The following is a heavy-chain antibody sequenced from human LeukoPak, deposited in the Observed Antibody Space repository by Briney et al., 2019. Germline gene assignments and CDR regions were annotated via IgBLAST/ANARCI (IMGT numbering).Heavy chain of an antibody. CDR3: AKVILSYYDFWSGYDY. Sequence: GGSLRLSCAVSGSTFSTYAMSWVRQAPGKGLEWVSGISVSGASTYYADSVKGRFTISRDNSKNTLYRQMNRLGAEDTAEYYCAKVILSYYDFWSGYDYWGPGTLVTVSS. D-gene: IGHD3-3*01. V-gene: IGHV3-23*01. CDR2: ISVSGAST. CDR1: GSTFSTYA. J-gene: IGHJ4*02.